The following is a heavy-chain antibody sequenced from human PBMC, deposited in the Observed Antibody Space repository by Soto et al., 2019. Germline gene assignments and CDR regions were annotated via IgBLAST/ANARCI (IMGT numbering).Heavy chain of an antibody. CDR3: TTDYSSTWYFPFDY. D-gene: IGHD6-13*01. Sequence: EVQLVESGGDLVQPGGSLRLSCAASGFTFSSYWMSWVRQAPGKGLEWVANIKRDGSEEYYADSVKGRFTVSRDNPKNSLYLQMNSLRVEDTAVYYCTTDYSSTWYFPFDYWGQGTLVTVSS. CDR2: IKRDGSEE. CDR1: GFTFSSYW. V-gene: IGHV3-7*04. J-gene: IGHJ4*02.